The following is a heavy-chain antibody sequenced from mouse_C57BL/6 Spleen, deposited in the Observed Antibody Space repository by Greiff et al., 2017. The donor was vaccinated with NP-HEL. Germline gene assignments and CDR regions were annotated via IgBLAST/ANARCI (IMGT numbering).Heavy chain of an antibody. CDR3: AREFLYFDV. CDR2: ISDGGSYT. Sequence: EVQLQESGGGLVKPGGSLKLSCAASGFTFSSYAMSWVRQTPEKRLEWVATISDGGSYTYYPDNVKGRFTISRDNTKNNLYLQMSHLKSEDTAMYYCAREFLYFDVWGTGTTVTVSS. CDR1: GFTFSSYA. J-gene: IGHJ1*03. V-gene: IGHV5-4*01.